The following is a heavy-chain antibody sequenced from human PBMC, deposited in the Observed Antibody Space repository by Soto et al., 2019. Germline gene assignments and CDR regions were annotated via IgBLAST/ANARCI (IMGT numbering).Heavy chain of an antibody. J-gene: IGHJ4*02. Sequence: QVQLVESGGGVVQPGRSLRLSCAASGFTFSSYAMQWVRQAPGKGLEWVAVISYDGSNKYYADSVKGRFTISRDNSKNTLYLQMNSLRAEDTAVYDCARPDYGSGSYPDYWGQGTLVTVSS. V-gene: IGHV3-30-3*01. CDR2: ISYDGSNK. D-gene: IGHD3-10*01. CDR3: ARPDYGSGSYPDY. CDR1: GFTFSSYA.